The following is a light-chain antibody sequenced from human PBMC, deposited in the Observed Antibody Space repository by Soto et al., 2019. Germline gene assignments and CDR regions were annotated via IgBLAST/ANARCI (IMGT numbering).Light chain of an antibody. J-gene: IGLJ1*01. CDR2: DVT. Sequence: QSALTQPRSVSGSPGQSVTISCTGTSSDVGGYNYVSWYQQHPGKAPKFMIYDVTKRPSGVPDRFSGSKSGNTASLTISGLQAEDEADYYCCSYAGNYTGVFGTGTKVTVL. CDR3: CSYAGNYTGV. V-gene: IGLV2-11*01. CDR1: SSDVGGYNY.